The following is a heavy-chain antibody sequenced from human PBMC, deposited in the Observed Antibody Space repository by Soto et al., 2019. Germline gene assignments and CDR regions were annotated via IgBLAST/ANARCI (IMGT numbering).Heavy chain of an antibody. CDR1: GGSISSYY. V-gene: IGHV4-4*07. CDR3: ARVKQWLPKDYYGMDV. J-gene: IGHJ6*02. Sequence: SETLSLTCTVSGGSISSYYWSWIRQPAGKGLEWIGRIYTSGSTNYNPSLKSRVTMSVDTSKNQFSLKLSSVTAADTAVYYCARVKQWLPKDYYGMDVWGLGTTVTVSS. D-gene: IGHD6-19*01. CDR2: IYTSGST.